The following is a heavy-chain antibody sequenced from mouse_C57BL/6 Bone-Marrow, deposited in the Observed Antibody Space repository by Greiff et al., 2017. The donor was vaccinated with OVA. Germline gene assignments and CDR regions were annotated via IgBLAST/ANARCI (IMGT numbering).Heavy chain of an antibody. CDR1: GYTFTSYW. Sequence: QVQLQQSGAELVMPGASVKLSCKASGYTFTSYWMHWVKQRPGQGLEWIGEIDPSDSYTNYNQKFKGKSTLTVDKSSSTAYMQLSSLTSEDSAVYYGARSNDYWGQGTTLTVSS. CDR3: ARSNDY. D-gene: IGHD2-5*01. J-gene: IGHJ2*01. V-gene: IGHV1-69*01. CDR2: IDPSDSYT.